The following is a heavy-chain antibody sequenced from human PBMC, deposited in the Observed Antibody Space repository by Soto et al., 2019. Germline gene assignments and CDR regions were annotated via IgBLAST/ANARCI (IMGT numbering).Heavy chain of an antibody. J-gene: IGHJ6*02. D-gene: IGHD3-3*01. CDR3: ASSLGGDFWSGYYTAYYYYGMDV. CDR2: IYYSGST. V-gene: IGHV4-59*01. Sequence: TLSLTCTVSGGSISSYYWSWIRQPPGKGLEWIGYIYYSGSTNYNPSLKSRVTISVDTSKNQFSLKLSSVTAADTAVYYCASSLGGDFWSGYYTAYYYYGMDVWGQGTTVTVSS. CDR1: GGSISSYY.